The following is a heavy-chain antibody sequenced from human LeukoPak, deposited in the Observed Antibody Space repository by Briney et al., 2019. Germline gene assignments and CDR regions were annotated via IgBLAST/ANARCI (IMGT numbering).Heavy chain of an antibody. J-gene: IGHJ3*02. CDR2: IISSSTYI. CDR1: GFTFNTYS. V-gene: IGHV3-21*01. D-gene: IGHD2-15*01. CDR3: ARRNAVVGDAFDI. Sequence: PGESLRLSCAASGFTFNTYSMNWVRQAPGKRLEWVSSIISSSTYIHYADSVKGRFTISRDNAKNSLYLQMNSLRGEDTAVYYCARRNAVVGDAFDIWGPGTMVTVSS.